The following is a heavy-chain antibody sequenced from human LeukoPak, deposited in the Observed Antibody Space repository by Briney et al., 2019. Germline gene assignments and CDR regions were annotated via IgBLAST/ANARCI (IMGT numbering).Heavy chain of an antibody. CDR3: AKGQRGTISVDY. Sequence: TGGSLNPSGAPPGFTASSTYRSGVRKAPGKGLEWVSVIYSGGSTYYADSVKGRFTISRDNSKNTLYLQMNSLRAEDTAVYYCAKGQRGTISVDYWGQGTLVTVSS. J-gene: IGHJ4*02. CDR1: GFTASSTY. V-gene: IGHV3-53*01. CDR2: IYSGGST. D-gene: IGHD3-3*01.